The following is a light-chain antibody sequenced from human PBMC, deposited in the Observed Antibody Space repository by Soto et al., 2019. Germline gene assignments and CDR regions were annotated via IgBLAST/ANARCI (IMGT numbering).Light chain of an antibody. J-gene: IGLJ2*01. V-gene: IGLV7-46*01. CDR2: NTM. CDR3: LLTYSGGRV. CDR1: DGPVTSGHY. Sequence: QAVVTQEPSLTVSPGGTVTLTCGSSDGPVTSGHYPYWYQQRPGQVPRTLIYNTMNRQSWAPARFSSSLVGVKAALTLSGAQPDDEADYYCLLTYSGGRVFGGGTKVTVL.